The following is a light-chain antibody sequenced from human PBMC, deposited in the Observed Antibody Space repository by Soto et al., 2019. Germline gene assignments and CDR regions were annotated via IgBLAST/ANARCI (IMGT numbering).Light chain of an antibody. CDR1: QSVSSTY. CDR2: GXS. J-gene: IGKJ3*01. CDR3: QQYGSSPPFT. Sequence: EIVLTQSPGTLSLSQGQRASLSCMASQSVSSTYLAWYQQKPGQAPRLLXXGXSSSAAGITDRFSASGSGTDFTLTISRLKPEDFAVYYCQQYGSSPPFTFGPGTKVDIK. V-gene: IGKV3-20*01.